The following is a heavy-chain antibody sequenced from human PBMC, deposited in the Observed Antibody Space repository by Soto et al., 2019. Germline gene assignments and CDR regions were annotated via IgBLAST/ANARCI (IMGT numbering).Heavy chain of an antibody. V-gene: IGHV5-51*01. Sequence: EVQLVQSGAEAKKPGESLKISCKGSGYSFTSYWIGWARQMPGKGLEWMGIIYPGDSDTRYSPSFQGQVTISADKSISTAYLQWSSLKASDTAMYYCARTAAAGKYYNGMDVWGQGTTVTVSS. D-gene: IGHD6-13*01. J-gene: IGHJ6*02. CDR1: GYSFTSYW. CDR2: IYPGDSDT. CDR3: ARTAAAGKYYNGMDV.